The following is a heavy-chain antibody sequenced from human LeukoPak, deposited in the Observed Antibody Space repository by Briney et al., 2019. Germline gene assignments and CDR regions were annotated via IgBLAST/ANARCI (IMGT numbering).Heavy chain of an antibody. CDR2: IYTSGST. Sequence: PSETLSLTCTVSGGSISSYNWSWIRQPAGKGLEWIGRIYTSGSTNYNPSLKSRVTISVDKSKNQFSLKLSSVTAADTAVYYCARANSGSYSPYYYYYMDVWGKGTTVTVSS. CDR1: GGSISSYN. CDR3: ARANSGSYSPYYYYYMDV. D-gene: IGHD1-26*01. J-gene: IGHJ6*03. V-gene: IGHV4-4*07.